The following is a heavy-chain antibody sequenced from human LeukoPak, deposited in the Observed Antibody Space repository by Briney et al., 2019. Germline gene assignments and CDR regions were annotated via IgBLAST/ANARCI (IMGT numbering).Heavy chain of an antibody. CDR3: ARYSGYDTRGYYEYLDY. J-gene: IGHJ4*02. D-gene: IGHD3-22*01. CDR1: GFTFSDYY. Sequence: GGSLRLSCAASGFTFSDYYMSWIRQAPGKGLEWLSDIGSSSSYTNYADSVKGRFTISRDNAKNSLYLQMNSLRAEDTAVYYRARYSGYDTRGYYEYLDYWGQGTLVTVSS. CDR2: IGSSSSYT. V-gene: IGHV3-11*03.